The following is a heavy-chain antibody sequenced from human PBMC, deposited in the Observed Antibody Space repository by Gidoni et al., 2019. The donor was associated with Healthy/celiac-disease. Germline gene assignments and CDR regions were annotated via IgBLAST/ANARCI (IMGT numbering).Heavy chain of an antibody. D-gene: IGHD3-3*01. CDR3: ATVPPRHTIFGVVISYYFDY. Sequence: QVQLVQSGAAVKKPGASVKVSCKVSGYTLPELSMHWVRQAPGKGLEWMGGFDPEDGETIYAQKFQGRVTMTEDTSTDTAYMELSSLRSEDTAVYYCATVPPRHTIFGVVISYYFDYWGQGTLVTVSS. J-gene: IGHJ4*02. CDR2: FDPEDGET. CDR1: GYTLPELS. V-gene: IGHV1-24*01.